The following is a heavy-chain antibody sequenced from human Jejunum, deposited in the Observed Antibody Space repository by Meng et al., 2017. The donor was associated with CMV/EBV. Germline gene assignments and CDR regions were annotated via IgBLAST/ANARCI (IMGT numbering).Heavy chain of an antibody. Sequence: FTVSYYRMNGVRKDTGKGREGGAKIKQDGTEKYYVKAVKGRFAIYRDNAKNSLYLQMNSLRAEDTAMYYCARGGSSRLRDYAMDVWGQGTTVTVSS. D-gene: IGHD6-13*01. CDR3: ARGGSSRLRDYAMDV. J-gene: IGHJ6*02. CDR2: IKQDGTEK. V-gene: IGHV3-7*01. CDR1: FTVSYYR.